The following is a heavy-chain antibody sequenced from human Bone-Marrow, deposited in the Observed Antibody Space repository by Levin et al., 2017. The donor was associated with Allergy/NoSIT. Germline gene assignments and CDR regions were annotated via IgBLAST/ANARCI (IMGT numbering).Heavy chain of an antibody. CDR2: IYYSGST. D-gene: IGHD3-9*01. CDR3: ARLSLTFYDILTGYYSPIGTFDY. Sequence: KTSETLSLTCNVSGGSINSGDSYWSWIRQPPGKGLEWIGYIYYSGSTYYNPSLKSRITISIDTSKSQFSLQLSSVTAADTAVYYCARLSLTFYDILTGYYSPIGTFDYCGQGTLVTVSS. J-gene: IGHJ4*02. V-gene: IGHV4-30-4*01. CDR1: GGSINSGDSY.